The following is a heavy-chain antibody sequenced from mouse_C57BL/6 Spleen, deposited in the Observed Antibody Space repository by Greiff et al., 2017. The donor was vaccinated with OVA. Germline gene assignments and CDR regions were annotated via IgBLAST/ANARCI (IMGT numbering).Heavy chain of an antibody. Sequence: EVQRVESGGGLVKPGGSLKLSCAASGFTFSDYGMHWVRQAPEKGLEWVAYISSGSSTLYYADTVKGRFTISRDNAKNTLFLQMTSLRSEDTAMYYCARDGYYLWYFDVWGTGTTVTVSS. CDR1: GFTFSDYG. V-gene: IGHV5-17*01. CDR2: ISSGSSTL. D-gene: IGHD2-3*01. J-gene: IGHJ1*03. CDR3: ARDGYYLWYFDV.